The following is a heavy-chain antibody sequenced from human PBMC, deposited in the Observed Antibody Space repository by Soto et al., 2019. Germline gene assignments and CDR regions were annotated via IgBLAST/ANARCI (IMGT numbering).Heavy chain of an antibody. CDR3: ATAGLVSGYYSYYMDV. V-gene: IGHV3-64*01. J-gene: IGHJ6*03. CDR1: GFTFSNYP. Sequence: EVQLVESGGDLVQPGGSLRLSCAASGFTFSNYPMHWVRQAPGKGLEYISAINKDGSSTSYANSVRGRFTISRDNSKNTLYLQMGSLRAEDMAVYYCATAGLVSGYYSYYMDVWGKGTTVTVSS. D-gene: IGHD6-19*01. CDR2: INKDGSST.